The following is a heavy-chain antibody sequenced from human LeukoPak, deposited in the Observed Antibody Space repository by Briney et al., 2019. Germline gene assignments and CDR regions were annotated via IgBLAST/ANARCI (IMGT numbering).Heavy chain of an antibody. V-gene: IGHV3-21*01. CDR3: ARGDYYYDSSGYYFDY. CDR2: ISSSSSYI. J-gene: IGHJ4*02. D-gene: IGHD3-22*01. CDR1: GFTFSSYS. Sequence: GGSLRLSCAASGFTFSSYSMNWVRQAPGKGLEWVSSISSSSSYIYYADSVKGRFTISRDNAKNSLYLQMNNLRAEDTAVYYCARGDYYYDSSGYYFDYWGQGTLVTVSS.